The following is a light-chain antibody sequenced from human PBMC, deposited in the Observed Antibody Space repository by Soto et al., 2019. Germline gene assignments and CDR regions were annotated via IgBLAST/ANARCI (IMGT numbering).Light chain of an antibody. J-gene: IGKJ3*01. V-gene: IGKV1-8*01. CDR1: QGISSY. CDR2: AAS. Sequence: AIRMTQSPSSFSASTGDRVTITCRASQGISSYLAWYQQKPGKAPKLLIYAASTLQSGVPSRFSGSGSGTDFTLIISCLQSEDFATYYCQQYYSYPPTFGPWTKVDIK. CDR3: QQYYSYPPT.